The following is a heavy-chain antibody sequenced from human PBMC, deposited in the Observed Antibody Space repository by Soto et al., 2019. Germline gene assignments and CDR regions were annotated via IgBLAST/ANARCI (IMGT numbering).Heavy chain of an antibody. Sequence: LSCAASGFTFGNYAMSWVRQAPGKGLEWVSAIAASGATTYYADSVKGRLTVSRDNSKKTLYFQMNSLRAEDTAVYYCAKDRGGTGWRFDXWGQGTLVTVSX. J-gene: IGHJ4*02. CDR3: AKDRGGTGWRFDX. CDR1: GFTFGNYA. CDR2: IAASGATT. D-gene: IGHD6-19*01. V-gene: IGHV3-23*01.